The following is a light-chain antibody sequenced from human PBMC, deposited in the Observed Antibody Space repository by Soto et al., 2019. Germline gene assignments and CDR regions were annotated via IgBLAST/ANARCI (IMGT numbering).Light chain of an antibody. J-gene: IGKJ4*01. Sequence: EIVLTQSPGTLSLSPGERATLSCRASQSVSSSYLAWYQQKPGQAPRLLIYGASSRATGIPDRFSGSGSGTDFTLTISRLEPEDFAVYYCQQTGLTFGGGTKVDIK. CDR2: GAS. CDR3: QQTGLT. V-gene: IGKV3-20*01. CDR1: QSVSSSY.